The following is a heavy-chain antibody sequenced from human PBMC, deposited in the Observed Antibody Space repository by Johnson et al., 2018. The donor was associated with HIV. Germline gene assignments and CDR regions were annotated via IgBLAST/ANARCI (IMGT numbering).Heavy chain of an antibody. J-gene: IGHJ3*01. D-gene: IGHD3-9*01. CDR2: ISWKSGNT. V-gene: IGHV3-9*01. CDR3: ARAVYYDVLPGSLCGGTFDV. Sequence: VQLVESGGGWVQPVRSLRVSCAASGFTFDEYVIHWVRQAPGKGLEWVSGISWKSGNTGYADSVKGRFTISRDNAKNFVQLQMNRLRADYTALYYCARAVYYDVLPGSLCGGTFDVWGQGTMVTVSS. CDR1: GFTFDEYV.